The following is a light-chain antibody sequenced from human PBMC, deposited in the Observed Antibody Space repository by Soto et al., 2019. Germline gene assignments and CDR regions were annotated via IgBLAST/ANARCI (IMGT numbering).Light chain of an antibody. CDR3: QQYDSYSWT. CDR2: DVS. J-gene: IGKJ1*01. Sequence: DIQMTQSPSTLSASVGERVTITCRASQSVSNWLAWYQQKPGKAPKLLIYDVSSLESGVPSRFSGSGSGTEFILTISSLQPDDFATYYCQQYDSYSWTFDQGTKAEMK. CDR1: QSVSNW. V-gene: IGKV1-5*01.